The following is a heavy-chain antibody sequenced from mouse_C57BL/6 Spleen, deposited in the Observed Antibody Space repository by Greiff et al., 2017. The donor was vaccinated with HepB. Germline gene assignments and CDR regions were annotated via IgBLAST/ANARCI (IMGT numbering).Heavy chain of an antibody. CDR1: GYSFTGYY. V-gene: IGHV1-42*01. Sequence: EVQLQQSGPELVKPGASVKISCKASGYSFTGYYMNWVKQSPEKSLEWIGEINPSTGGTTYNQKFKAKATLTVDKSSSTAYMQLKSLTSEDSAVYSCARSLTTVVATGYFDVWGTGTTVTVSS. D-gene: IGHD1-1*01. CDR2: INPSTGGT. J-gene: IGHJ1*03. CDR3: ARSLTTVVATGYFDV.